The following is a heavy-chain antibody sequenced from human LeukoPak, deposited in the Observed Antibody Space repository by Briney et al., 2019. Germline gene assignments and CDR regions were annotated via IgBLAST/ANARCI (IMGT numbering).Heavy chain of an antibody. CDR2: IYYSGST. Sequence: SETLSLTCTVSGGSISSYYWSWIRQPPGKGLEWIGYIYYSGSTNYNPSLKSRVTISVDTSKNQFSLKLSSVTAADTAVYYCARGEDSSSWCFDPWGQGTLVTVSS. CDR1: GGSISSYY. J-gene: IGHJ5*02. V-gene: IGHV4-59*01. CDR3: ARGEDSSSWCFDP. D-gene: IGHD6-13*01.